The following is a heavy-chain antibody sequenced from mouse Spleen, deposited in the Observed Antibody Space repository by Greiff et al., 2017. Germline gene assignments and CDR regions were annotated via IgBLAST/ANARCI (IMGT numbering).Heavy chain of an antibody. CDR1: GYTFTDYY. J-gene: IGHJ3*01. CDR3: ANYDYDGHPWFAY. Sequence: VQLQQSGPVLVKPGASVKMSCKASGYTFTDYYMNWVKQSHGKSLEWIGYINPYNGGTSYNQKLKGKATLTVDKSSSTAYMELNSMTSEDSAVYYCANYDYDGHPWFAYWGQGTLVTVSA. D-gene: IGHD2-4*01. CDR2: INPYNGGT. V-gene: IGHV1-19*01.